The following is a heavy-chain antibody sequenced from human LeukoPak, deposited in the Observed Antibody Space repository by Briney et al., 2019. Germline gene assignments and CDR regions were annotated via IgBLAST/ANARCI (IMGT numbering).Heavy chain of an antibody. V-gene: IGHV1-8*01. CDR2: MNPNGGNT. D-gene: IGHD2-15*01. Sequence: ASVKVSCKASGYTFTSYGINWVRQATGQGLEWMGWMNPNGGNTGYAQKFQGRVTMTRNTSISTAYMELSSLRSEDTAVYYCARGTRSGPNRSIDYWGQGTLVTVSS. CDR1: GYTFTSYG. CDR3: ARGTRSGPNRSIDY. J-gene: IGHJ4*02.